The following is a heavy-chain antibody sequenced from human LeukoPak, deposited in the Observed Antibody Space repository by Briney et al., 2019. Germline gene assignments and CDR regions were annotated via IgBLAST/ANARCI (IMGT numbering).Heavy chain of an antibody. V-gene: IGHV4-59*12. CDR1: GGSISSYY. J-gene: IGHJ5*02. CDR2: IYYSGST. CDR3: ARDEDSFDP. Sequence: SETLSLTCTVSGGSISSYYWSWIRQPPGKGLEWIGYIYYSGSTNYNPSLKSRVTISVDTSKNQFSLKLSSVTAADTAVYYCARDEDSFDPWGQGTLVTVSS.